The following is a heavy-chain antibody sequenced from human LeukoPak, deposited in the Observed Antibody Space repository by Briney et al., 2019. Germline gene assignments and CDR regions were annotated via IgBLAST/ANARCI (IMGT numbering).Heavy chain of an antibody. CDR2: IYSGGST. V-gene: IGHV3-53*01. CDR1: GFTVSSNY. Sequence: RGSLRLSCAASGFTVSSNYMSWVRQAPGKGLEWVSVIYSGGSTYYADSVKGRFTISRDNSKNTLYLQMNSLRAEDTAVYYCARDRPGYSSGWYSDYWGQGTLVTVSS. J-gene: IGHJ4*02. CDR3: ARDRPGYSSGWYSDY. D-gene: IGHD6-19*01.